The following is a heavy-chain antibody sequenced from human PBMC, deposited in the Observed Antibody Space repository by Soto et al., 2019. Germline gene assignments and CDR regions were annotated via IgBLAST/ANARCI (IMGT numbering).Heavy chain of an antibody. CDR2: INAGNGNT. V-gene: IGHV1-3*01. Sequence: ASVKVSCKASGYTFTSYAMHWVRQAPGQRLEWMGWINAGNGNTKYSQKFQGRVTITRDTSASTAYMELSSLRSEDTAVYYRARAGDFWSGYYYYYYMDVWGKGTTVTVSS. CDR3: ARAGDFWSGYYYYYYMDV. D-gene: IGHD3-3*01. J-gene: IGHJ6*03. CDR1: GYTFTSYA.